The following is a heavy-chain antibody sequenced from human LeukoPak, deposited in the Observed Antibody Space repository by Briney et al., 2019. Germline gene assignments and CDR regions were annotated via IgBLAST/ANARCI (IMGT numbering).Heavy chain of an antibody. CDR2: ISSSSSTI. V-gene: IGHV3-48*01. Sequence: AGGSLRLSSAASGFTFSSHSMNWVRQAPRKGLEWVSYISSSSSTIYYADSVKGRFTISRDNAKNSLYLQMNSLRAEDTAVYYCARGYGDYVDWFDPWGQGTLVTVSS. D-gene: IGHD4-17*01. CDR3: ARGYGDYVDWFDP. CDR1: GFTFSSHS. J-gene: IGHJ5*02.